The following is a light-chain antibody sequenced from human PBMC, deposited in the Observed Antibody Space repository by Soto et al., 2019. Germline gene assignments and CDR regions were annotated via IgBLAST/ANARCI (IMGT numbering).Light chain of an antibody. Sequence: QSALTQPASVSGSPGQSITISCTGTSSDVGAYNYVSWYQQHPGKAPKLMIYEVSNRPSGVSHRFSGSKSDNTASLTISGLQTVDEADYYCSSSTSSRTLVFGTGTKVTVL. CDR1: SSDVGAYNY. J-gene: IGLJ1*01. CDR2: EVS. CDR3: SSSTSSRTLV. V-gene: IGLV2-14*01.